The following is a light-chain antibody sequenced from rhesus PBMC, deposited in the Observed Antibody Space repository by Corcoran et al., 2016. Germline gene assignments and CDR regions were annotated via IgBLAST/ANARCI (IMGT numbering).Light chain of an antibody. Sequence: DIQVSQSPSSLSASVGDRVTITCRASQGIGNYLNWYQQKAGKAPKLLMYNTNNLESGVPSRFSGSRSGTEFTLTISSLQPEDLATYYCQQGNTNPWTFGQGTKVEIK. CDR3: QQGNTNPWT. J-gene: IGKJ1*01. V-gene: IGKV1-32*02. CDR1: QGIGNY. CDR2: NTN.